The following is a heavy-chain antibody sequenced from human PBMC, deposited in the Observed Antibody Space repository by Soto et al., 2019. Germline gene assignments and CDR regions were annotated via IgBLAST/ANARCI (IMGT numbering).Heavy chain of an antibody. CDR1: AGTLTRYG. CDR2: ISAYNGNT. Sequence: SVKLSCKSSAGTLTRYGISFVRQAPGQGLEWMGWISAYNGNTNYAQKLQGRVTMTTDTSTSTAYMELRSLRSDDTAVYYCASERDSYDLWSGYPRARGVFDIWGQGTMVTVSS. J-gene: IGHJ3*02. CDR3: ASERDSYDLWSGYPRARGVFDI. V-gene: IGHV1-18*04. D-gene: IGHD3-3*01.